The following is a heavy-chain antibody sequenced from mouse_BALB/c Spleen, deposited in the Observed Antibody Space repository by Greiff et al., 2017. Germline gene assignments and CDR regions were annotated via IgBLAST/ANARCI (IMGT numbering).Heavy chain of an antibody. CDR2: IWAGGST. CDR1: GFSLTSYG. J-gene: IGHJ3*01. Sequence: VKLMESGPELVAPSQSLSITCTVSGFSLTSYGVHWVRQPPGKGLEWLGVIWAGGSTNYNSALMSRLSISKDNSKSQVFLKMNSLQTDDTAMYYCARDQGMITTGAWFAYWGQGTLVTVSA. V-gene: IGHV2-9*02. D-gene: IGHD2-4*01. CDR3: ARDQGMITTGAWFAY.